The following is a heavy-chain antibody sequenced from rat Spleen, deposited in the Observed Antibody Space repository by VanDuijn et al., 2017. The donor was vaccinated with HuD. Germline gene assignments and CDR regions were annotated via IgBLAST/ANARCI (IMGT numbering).Heavy chain of an antibody. CDR2: INHDGSST. D-gene: IGHD1-11*01. V-gene: IGHV5-7*01. CDR1: GFTFSDYY. Sequence: EVQLVESGGGLVQPGRSLKLSCAASGFTFSDYYMAWVRQAPKKGLEWVASINHDGSSTYHRDSVKGRFTISRDNAKSTLYLQMDSLRSEDTATYYCARLGTEAIGNWFSYWGQGTLVTVSS. CDR3: ARLGTEAIGNWFSY. J-gene: IGHJ3*01.